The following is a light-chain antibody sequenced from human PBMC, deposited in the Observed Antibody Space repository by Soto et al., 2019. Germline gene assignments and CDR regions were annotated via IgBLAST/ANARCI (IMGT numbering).Light chain of an antibody. CDR1: SSDVGGYNY. CDR3: SSYTTSSPPYS. J-gene: IGLJ1*01. CDR2: DVS. V-gene: IGLV2-14*01. Sequence: QSVLTQPASVSGSPGQSITISCTGTSSDVGGYNYVSWYQQHPGKAPKLMIYDVSNRPSGVSNRFSGSKSGNTASLTISGLQAEDEFVYYCSSYTTSSPPYSFGPGPKVTVL.